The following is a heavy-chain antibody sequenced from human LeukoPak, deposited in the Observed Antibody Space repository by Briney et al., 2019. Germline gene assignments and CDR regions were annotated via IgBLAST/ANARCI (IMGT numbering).Heavy chain of an antibody. J-gene: IGHJ4*02. D-gene: IGHD1-1*01. CDR2: ISSSGNLI. Sequence: WIRQPPGKGLEWVSYISSSGNLIHYADSVKGRFTFSRDNARNSLYLQMNSLRADDTAIYYCAGEGGWNDFDYWGQGTLVTVSS. V-gene: IGHV3-48*03. CDR3: AGEGGWNDFDY.